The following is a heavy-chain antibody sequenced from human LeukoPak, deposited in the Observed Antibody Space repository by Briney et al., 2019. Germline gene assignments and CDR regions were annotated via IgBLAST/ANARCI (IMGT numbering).Heavy chain of an antibody. V-gene: IGHV3-30-3*01. J-gene: IGHJ6*02. D-gene: IGHD5-18*01. Sequence: PGGSLRLSCAASGFTFSSYAMHWGRQAPGKGLEWVAVISYDGSNKYYADSVKGRFTISRGNSKNTLYLQMNSLRAEDAAVYYCARDLVDTAMVYYYYGMDVWGQGTTVTVSS. CDR2: ISYDGSNK. CDR1: GFTFSSYA. CDR3: ARDLVDTAMVYYYYGMDV.